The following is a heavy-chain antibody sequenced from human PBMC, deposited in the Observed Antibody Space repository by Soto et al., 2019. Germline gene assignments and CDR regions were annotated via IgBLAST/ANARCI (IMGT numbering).Heavy chain of an antibody. V-gene: IGHV5-51*01. Sequence: HGESLKISCKGSGYSFTSYWIGWVRQMPGKGLEWMGIIYPGDSDTRYSPSFQGQVTISADKSISTAYLQWSSLKASDTAMYYCARRRSIVGATTATYFDYWGQGTLVTVSS. D-gene: IGHD1-26*01. CDR3: ARRRSIVGATTATYFDY. CDR2: IYPGDSDT. CDR1: GYSFTSYW. J-gene: IGHJ4*02.